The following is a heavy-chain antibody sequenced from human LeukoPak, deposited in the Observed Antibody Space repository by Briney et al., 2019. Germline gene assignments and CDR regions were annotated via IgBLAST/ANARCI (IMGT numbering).Heavy chain of an antibody. J-gene: IGHJ6*03. CDR1: GFTFSTYA. D-gene: IGHD3-16*01. CDR3: AREVWGSASFAYYYYMDV. V-gene: IGHV3-23*01. CDR2: ISGSGGST. Sequence: PGGSLRLSCAASGFTFSTYAMSWVRQAPGKGVEWVSAISGSGGSTYYADCVKGRFTISRDNPNNSLYLQMNTLRAEDTAVYYCAREVWGSASFAYYYYMDVWGKGTTVTVSS.